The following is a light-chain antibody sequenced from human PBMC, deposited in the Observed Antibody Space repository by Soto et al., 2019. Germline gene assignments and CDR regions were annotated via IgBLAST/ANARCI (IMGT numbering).Light chain of an antibody. Sequence: QSVPTQPASVSGSPGQSITISCTGTSSDVGGYNYVSWYQQHPGKAPKLMIYEVSNRPSGVSNRFSGSKSGNTASLTISGLQAEDEADYYCSSYTSSSTYVLGTGTKVTVL. J-gene: IGLJ1*01. CDR3: SSYTSSSTYV. CDR2: EVS. V-gene: IGLV2-14*01. CDR1: SSDVGGYNY.